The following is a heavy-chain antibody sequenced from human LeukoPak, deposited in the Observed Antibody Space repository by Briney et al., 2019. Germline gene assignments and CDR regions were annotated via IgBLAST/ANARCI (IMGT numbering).Heavy chain of an antibody. J-gene: IGHJ6*02. V-gene: IGHV3-33*01. CDR2: IYYDGKNK. Sequence: GGSLRLSCAASGFTFRSHGMHWVRQAPGKGLEWVAIIYYDGKNKYYADSAKGRFTISRDNPRNTAYLQMNSLSGDDSGVYYCSRGGWPTAGTPRMDVWGQGTTVIVSS. CDR1: GFTFRSHG. D-gene: IGHD6-13*01. CDR3: SRGGWPTAGTPRMDV.